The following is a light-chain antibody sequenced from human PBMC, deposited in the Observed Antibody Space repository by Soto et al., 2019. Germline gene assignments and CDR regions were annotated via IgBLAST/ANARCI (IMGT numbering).Light chain of an antibody. CDR2: DVA. J-gene: IGLJ1*01. CDR3: VSYTSSTTYV. Sequence: QSALTQPASVSDSPGQSITISCTGTSSDVGGSNFVSWYQQHPGKPPKLIIYDVANRPSGVSNRFSGSKSCSTASLIISRLQTEDEADYYCVSYTSSTTYVLGTGTKLTV. CDR1: SSDVGGSNF. V-gene: IGLV2-14*03.